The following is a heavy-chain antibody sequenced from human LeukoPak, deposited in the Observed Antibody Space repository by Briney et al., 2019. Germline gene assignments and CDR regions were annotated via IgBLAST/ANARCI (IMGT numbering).Heavy chain of an antibody. CDR1: GFTFSSYA. Sequence: GGSLRLSCAASGFTFSSYAMSWVRQAPGKGLEWVSAISGSGGSTYYADSVKGRFTISRDNSKNTLYLQMNSLRAEDTAVYDCANDEDPGSQWLVPGYFQHWGQGTLVTVSS. CDR2: ISGSGGST. V-gene: IGHV3-23*01. CDR3: ANDEDPGSQWLVPGYFQH. D-gene: IGHD6-19*01. J-gene: IGHJ1*01.